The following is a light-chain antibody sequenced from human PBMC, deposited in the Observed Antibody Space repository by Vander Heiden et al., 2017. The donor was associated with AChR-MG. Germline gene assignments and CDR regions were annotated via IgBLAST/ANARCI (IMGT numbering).Light chain of an antibody. CDR3: QTWGAGTWV. CDR2: VNSDGTH. CDR1: SGHSDYA. V-gene: IGLV4-69*01. Sequence: QLLLTQSPSASASLGASVKVTCTLSSGHSDYAIAWHQQQPEKGPRYLMKVNSDGTHNKGDGVTDRFSGSRSGADRYLTISSVQSEDEADYYCQTWGAGTWVFGGGTKLTVL. J-gene: IGLJ3*02.